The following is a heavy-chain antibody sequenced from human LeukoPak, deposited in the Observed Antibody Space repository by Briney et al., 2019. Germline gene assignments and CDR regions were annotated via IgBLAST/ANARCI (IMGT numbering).Heavy chain of an antibody. V-gene: IGHV4-59*01. CDR1: GGSISSYY. D-gene: IGHD1-26*01. CDR2: IYYSGST. J-gene: IGHJ6*02. CDR3: ARDRSGMNYYYYGMDD. Sequence: SETLSLTCTVSGGSISSYYWSWIRQPPGKGLEWIGYIYYSGSTNYNPSLKSRVTISVDTSKNQFSLKLSSVTAADTAVYYCARDRSGMNYYYYGMDDWGQGTTVTVSS.